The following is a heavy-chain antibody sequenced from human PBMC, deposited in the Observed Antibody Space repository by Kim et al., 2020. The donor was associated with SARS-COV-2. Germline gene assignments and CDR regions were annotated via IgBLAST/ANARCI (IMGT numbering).Heavy chain of an antibody. J-gene: IGHJ4*02. CDR1: GFTFDDYT. CDR2: ISWDGGST. D-gene: IGHD5-12*01. CDR3: AKEEEARGYSGYDSGYAIDY. V-gene: IGHV3-43*01. Sequence: GGSLRLSCAASGFTFDDYTMHWVRQAPGKGLEWVSLISWDGGSTYYADSVKGRFTISRDNSKNSLYLQMNSLRTEDTALYYCAKEEEARGYSGYDSGYAIDYWGQGTLVTVSS.